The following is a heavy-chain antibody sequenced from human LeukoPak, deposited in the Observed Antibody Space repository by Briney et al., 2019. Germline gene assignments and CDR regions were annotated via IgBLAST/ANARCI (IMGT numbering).Heavy chain of an antibody. D-gene: IGHD4-17*01. Sequence: PSETLSLTCTVSGASITTSYWSWIRQPPGKGLEWIGYIYYSGGTNYNPSLKSRVTISVDTSKNQFSPKLSSATAADTAVYFCARGPVTTGYFAYWGQGTLVTVSS. CDR2: IYYSGGT. CDR3: ARGPVTTGYFAY. J-gene: IGHJ4*02. V-gene: IGHV4-59*01. CDR1: GASITTSY.